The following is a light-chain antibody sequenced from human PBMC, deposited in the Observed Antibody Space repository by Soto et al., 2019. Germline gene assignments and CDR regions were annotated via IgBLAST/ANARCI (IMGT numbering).Light chain of an antibody. Sequence: DIQMTQSPSSLSASVGDRVIITCRASQGISTFFAWYQQKPGKLPTLLIYAASTLQSGVPSRFSGSGSGTDFTLTISSLQPEDVATYYCQNYNSAPWTFGQGTKVEIK. CDR1: QGISTF. CDR2: AAS. J-gene: IGKJ1*01. V-gene: IGKV1-27*01. CDR3: QNYNSAPWT.